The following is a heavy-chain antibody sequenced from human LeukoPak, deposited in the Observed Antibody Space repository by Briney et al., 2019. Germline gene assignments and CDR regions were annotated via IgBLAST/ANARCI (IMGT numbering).Heavy chain of an antibody. J-gene: IGHJ4*02. CDR3: ARSGITMVRGVIPYFDY. V-gene: IGHV4-39*01. D-gene: IGHD3-10*01. CDR2: IYYSGST. CDR1: GGSISSSSYY. Sequence: PSETLSLTCTVSGGSISSSSYYWGWIRQPPGKGLEWIGSIYYSGSTYYNPSLKSRVTISVDTSKNQFPLKLSSVTAADTAVYYCARSGITMVRGVIPYFDYWGQGTLVTVSS.